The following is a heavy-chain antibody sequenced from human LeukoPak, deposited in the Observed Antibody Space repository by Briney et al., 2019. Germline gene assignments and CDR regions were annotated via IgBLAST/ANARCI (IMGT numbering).Heavy chain of an antibody. CDR1: RFTFSSYA. V-gene: IGHV3-23*01. D-gene: IGHD2-21*01. Sequence: GGSLRLSCAATRFTFSSYAMTWVRQAPGQGLEWVSAISGSGGRTYYADSLKGRVTISRDNSKNTLYLQMNSLRAEDTAVYYCAKALLLFSSDYFDYWGQGTLVTVSS. J-gene: IGHJ4*02. CDR3: AKALLLFSSDYFDY. CDR2: ISGSGGRT.